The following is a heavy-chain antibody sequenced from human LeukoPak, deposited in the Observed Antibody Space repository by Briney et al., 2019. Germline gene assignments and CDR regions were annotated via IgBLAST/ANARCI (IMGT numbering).Heavy chain of an antibody. Sequence: GGSLRLSCTASGFMFSQHTMSWVRQAPGKRLEWVSSISGSGDATRYADSVMGRFTISRDNAKNTLSLQMNSLRAEDTAVYYCAKSDCASDGCKLLNYWGQGTLVTASS. CDR3: AKSDCASDGCKLLNY. J-gene: IGHJ4*02. D-gene: IGHD3-10*01. CDR2: ISGSGDAT. V-gene: IGHV3-23*01. CDR1: GFMFSQHT.